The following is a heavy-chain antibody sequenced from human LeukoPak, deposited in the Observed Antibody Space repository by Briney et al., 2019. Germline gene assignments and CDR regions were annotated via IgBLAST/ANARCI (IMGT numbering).Heavy chain of an antibody. CDR1: GFTFSSRG. D-gene: IGHD3-10*01. CDR3: ILLSGAGNDY. CDR2: IKSKTDGGTT. J-gene: IGHJ4*02. Sequence: GGSLRLSCVASGFTFSSRGMNWVRQAPGKGLEWVGRIKSKTDGGTTDYAAPVKGRFTISRDDSKNTLYLQMNSLKTEDTAVYYCILLSGAGNDYWGQGTLVTVSS. V-gene: IGHV3-15*01.